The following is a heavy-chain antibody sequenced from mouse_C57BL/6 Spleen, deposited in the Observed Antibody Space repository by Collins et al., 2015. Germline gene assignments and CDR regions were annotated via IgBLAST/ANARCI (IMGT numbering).Heavy chain of an antibody. CDR3: ARGAEDYLYAMDY. J-gene: IGHJ4*01. CDR1: GYAFSSSW. D-gene: IGHD2-4*01. CDR2: IYPGDGDT. V-gene: IGHV1-82*01. Sequence: QVQLQQSGPELVKPGASVKISCKASGYAFSSSWMNWVKQRPGKGLEWIGRIYPGDGDTNYNGKFKGKATLTADKSSSTAYMQLSSLTSEDSAVYFCARGAEDYLYAMDYWGQGTSVTVSS.